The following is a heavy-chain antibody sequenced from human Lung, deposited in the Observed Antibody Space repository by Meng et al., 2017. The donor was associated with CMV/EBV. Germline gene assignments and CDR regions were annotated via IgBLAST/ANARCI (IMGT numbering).Heavy chain of an antibody. D-gene: IGHD1-26*01. CDR1: GFTFSGYS. CDR2: ISISRAYM. J-gene: IGHJ3*02. V-gene: IGHV3-21*04. Sequence: GEXXTISCAASGFTFSGYSMHWVRQAPGKGLEWVSSISISRAYMLYADSVKGRFTISRDNAKNSLYLQINSLKSEDTAVYYCTRGHSGIDIYAFDIWGQGXLVTVSS. CDR3: TRGHSGIDIYAFDI.